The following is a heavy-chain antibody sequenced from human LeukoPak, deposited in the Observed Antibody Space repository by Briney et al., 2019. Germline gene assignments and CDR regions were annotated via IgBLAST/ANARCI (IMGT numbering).Heavy chain of an antibody. CDR1: GFTFSAYA. CDR2: ISGTAAST. J-gene: IGHJ4*02. V-gene: IGHV3-23*01. D-gene: IGHD3-9*01. Sequence: GGSLRVSCAASGFTFSAYALSWVRQAPGKGLEWVSAISGTAASTYYADSVKGRFTISRDHSKSTLYLQMNSLRAEDTAIYYCAKGVRFLDWWMLDYWGQGSLVTVSS. CDR3: AKGVRFLDWWMLDY.